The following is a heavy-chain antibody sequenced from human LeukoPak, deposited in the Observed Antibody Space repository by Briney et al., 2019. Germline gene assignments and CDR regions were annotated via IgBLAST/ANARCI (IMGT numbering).Heavy chain of an antibody. CDR1: GFTFSSYS. J-gene: IGHJ4*02. V-gene: IGHV3-21*01. Sequence: AGGSLRLSCAASGFTFSSYSMNWVRQAPGKGLEWVSSISSSSSYIYYADSVKGRFTISRDNAKNSLYLQMNSLRAEDTAVYYCARGYYGSGSYFVFDYWGQGTLVTVSS. CDR2: ISSSSSYI. D-gene: IGHD3-10*01. CDR3: ARGYYGSGSYFVFDY.